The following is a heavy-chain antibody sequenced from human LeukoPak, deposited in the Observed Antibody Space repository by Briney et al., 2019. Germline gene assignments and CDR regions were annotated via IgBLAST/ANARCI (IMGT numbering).Heavy chain of an antibody. V-gene: IGHV3-21*04. D-gene: IGHD1-26*01. CDR3: AKDGVGATFLLNWFDP. J-gene: IGHJ5*02. Sequence: PGGSLRLSCAASGFNFSSYNMNWVRQAPGKGLEWVSSITYSGAYRNYADSVKGRFTISRDNAKNTLSLHMNSLRAEDTALYYCAKDGVGATFLLNWFDPWGQGTLVTVSS. CDR2: ITYSGAYR. CDR1: GFNFSSYN.